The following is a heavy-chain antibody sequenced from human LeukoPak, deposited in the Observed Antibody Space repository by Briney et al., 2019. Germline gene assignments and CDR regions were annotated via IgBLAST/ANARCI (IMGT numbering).Heavy chain of an antibody. Sequence: PGGSLRLSCAASGFTFSSYAMHWVRQAPGKGLEYVSAISSNGGSTYYANSVKGRFTISRDNSKNTLYLQVGSLRAEDMAVYYYATSPREWELPAFAYWCQGTLVTVSS. CDR2: ISSNGGST. D-gene: IGHD1-26*01. V-gene: IGHV3-64*01. CDR1: GFTFSSYA. CDR3: ATSPREWELPAFAY. J-gene: IGHJ4*02.